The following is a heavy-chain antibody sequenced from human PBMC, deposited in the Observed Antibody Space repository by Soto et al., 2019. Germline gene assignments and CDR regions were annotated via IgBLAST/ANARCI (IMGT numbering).Heavy chain of an antibody. Sequence: WGSLRLSCAASGFTFSSYAMSWVRQAPGKGLEWVSAISGSGGSTYYADSVKGRFTISRDNSKNTLYLQMNSLRAEDTAVYYCAKETRITMIVVVLYGMDVWGQGTTVTVSS. CDR1: GFTFSSYA. D-gene: IGHD3-22*01. CDR3: AKETRITMIVVVLYGMDV. CDR2: ISGSGGST. J-gene: IGHJ6*02. V-gene: IGHV3-23*01.